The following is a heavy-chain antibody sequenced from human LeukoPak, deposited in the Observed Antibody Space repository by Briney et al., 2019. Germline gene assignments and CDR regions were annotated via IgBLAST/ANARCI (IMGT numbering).Heavy chain of an antibody. V-gene: IGHV3-48*01. D-gene: IGHD3-10*01. CDR3: AREGLNGSGSRYYGMDV. Sequence: GGSLRLSCAASGFTFSSYAMNWVRQAPGKGLEWVSSISSGSSTIYYADSVKGRFTISRDNAKNSLYLQMSSLRAEDTAVYYCAREGLNGSGSRYYGMDVWGQGTTVTVSS. J-gene: IGHJ6*02. CDR2: ISSGSSTI. CDR1: GFTFSSYA.